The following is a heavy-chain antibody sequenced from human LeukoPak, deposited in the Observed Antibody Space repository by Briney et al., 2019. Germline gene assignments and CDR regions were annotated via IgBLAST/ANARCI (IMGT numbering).Heavy chain of an antibody. CDR2: IYSGGST. Sequence: GGSLRLSCAASGFTVSSNYMSWVRQAPGKGLEWVSVIYSGGSTYYADSVKGRFTISRDNSKNTLYLQMNSLRADDTAVYYCARDGRNYYDRSGYYSALAYWGQGTLVTVSS. V-gene: IGHV3-53*05. J-gene: IGHJ4*02. CDR3: ARDGRNYYDRSGYYSALAY. D-gene: IGHD3-22*01. CDR1: GFTVSSNY.